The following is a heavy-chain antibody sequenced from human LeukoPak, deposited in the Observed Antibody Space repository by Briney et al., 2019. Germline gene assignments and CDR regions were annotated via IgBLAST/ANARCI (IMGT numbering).Heavy chain of an antibody. J-gene: IGHJ4*02. V-gene: IGHV4-31*03. Sequence: TSETLSLTCTVSGGSISCGGYYWNWIRQHPGKGLEWIGYIYYSGSTYYSPSLKSRVTISVDSSKNQFSLKLSSVTAADTAVYYCARGDPQLDYWGQGTLVTVSS. CDR3: ARGDPQLDY. CDR1: GGSISCGGYY. D-gene: IGHD5-24*01. CDR2: IYYSGST.